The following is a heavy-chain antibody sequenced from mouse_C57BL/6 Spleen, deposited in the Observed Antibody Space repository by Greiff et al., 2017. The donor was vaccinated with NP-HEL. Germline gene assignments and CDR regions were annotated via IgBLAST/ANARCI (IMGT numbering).Heavy chain of an antibody. CDR3: ARDRVGPFAY. CDR1: GYSITSGYY. Sequence: EVQVVESGPGLVKPSQSLSLTCSVTGYSITSGYYWNWIRQFPGNKLEWMGYISYDGSNNYNPSLKNRISITRDTSKNQFFLKLNSVTTEDTATYYCARDRVGPFAYWGQGTLVTVSA. V-gene: IGHV3-6*01. CDR2: ISYDGSN. J-gene: IGHJ3*01. D-gene: IGHD4-1*01.